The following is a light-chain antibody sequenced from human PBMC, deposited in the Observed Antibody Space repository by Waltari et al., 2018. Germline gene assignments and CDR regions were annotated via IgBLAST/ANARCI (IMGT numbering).Light chain of an antibody. CDR1: SLRTYY. CDR2: GKN. Sequence: SSELTQDPAVSVALGQTVRITCQGASLRTYYVSWFHQKPGQAPALVIYGKNNRPSGLPGRCSASSSGTTASLTIIGAQAEDEADYYCHSRDSSCNVLIGGGTKLTVV. V-gene: IGLV3-19*01. CDR3: HSRDSSCNVL. J-gene: IGLJ2*01.